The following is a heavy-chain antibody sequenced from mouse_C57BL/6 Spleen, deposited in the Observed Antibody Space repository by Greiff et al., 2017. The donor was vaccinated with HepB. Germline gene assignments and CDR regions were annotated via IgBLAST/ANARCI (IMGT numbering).Heavy chain of an antibody. J-gene: IGHJ4*01. D-gene: IGHD3-2*02. CDR2: IHPNSGST. Sequence: VQLQQSGAELVKPGASVKLSCKASGYTFTSYWMHWVKQRPGQGLEWIGMIHPNSGSTNYNEKFKSKATLTVDKSSSTAYMQLSSLTSEDSAVYDCARSVRDYAMDYWGQGTSVTVSS. CDR1: GYTFTSYW. V-gene: IGHV1-64*01. CDR3: ARSVRDYAMDY.